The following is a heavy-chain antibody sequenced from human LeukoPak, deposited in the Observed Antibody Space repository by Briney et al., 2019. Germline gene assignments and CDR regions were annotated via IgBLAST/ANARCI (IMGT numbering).Heavy chain of an antibody. CDR2: ISSSSSYI. J-gene: IGHJ4*02. V-gene: IGHV3-21*01. D-gene: IGHD3-10*01. Sequence: GGSLRLSCAASGFTFSSYSMNWVRQAPGKGLEWVSSISSSSSYIYYADSVKGRFTISRDNAKNSLYLQMNSLGAEDTAVYYCARDRRLYYYGSGIKTTWGQGTLVTVSS. CDR3: ARDRRLYYYGSGIKTT. CDR1: GFTFSSYS.